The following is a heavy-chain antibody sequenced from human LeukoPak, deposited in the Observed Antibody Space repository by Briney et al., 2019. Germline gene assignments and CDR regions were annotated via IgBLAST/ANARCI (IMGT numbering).Heavy chain of an antibody. D-gene: IGHD3-16*02. Sequence: GGSLRLSCEASGFTFSSHWMIWVRQAPGNGLEWVANIKQDGSEKYYVDSVKGRFTISRDNAKNSLYLQMNRLRVEDTAVYYCARAVNYYVWVSYRPPGHWGQGTLVTVSS. CDR2: IKQDGSEK. CDR1: GFTFSSHW. CDR3: ARAVNYYVWVSYRPPGH. J-gene: IGHJ4*02. V-gene: IGHV3-7*03.